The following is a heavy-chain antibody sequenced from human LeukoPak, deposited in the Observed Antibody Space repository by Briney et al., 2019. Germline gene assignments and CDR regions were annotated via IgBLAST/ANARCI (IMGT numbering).Heavy chain of an antibody. V-gene: IGHV4-59*08. CDR2: IYYSGST. CDR1: GGSISSYY. CDR3: ARHGIVDSSRKYYFDY. Sequence: SETLSLTCTVSGGSISSYYWSWIRQPPGKGLEWIGYIYYSGSTNYNPSLKSRVTISVDTSKNQFSLNLNSVTAEDTAVYYCARHGIVDSSRKYYFDYWDQGTLVTVSS. D-gene: IGHD6-13*01. J-gene: IGHJ4*02.